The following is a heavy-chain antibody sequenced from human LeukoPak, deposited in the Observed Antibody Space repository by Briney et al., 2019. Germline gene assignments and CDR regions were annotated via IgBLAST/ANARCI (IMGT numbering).Heavy chain of an antibody. CDR3: ARKNRYYYDSSGYAMGAFDI. Sequence: PSETLSLTCAVSGGSISSSNWWSWVRQPPGKGLEWIGEIYHSGSTNYNPSLKSRVTISADKSKNQFSLKLSSVTAADTAVYYCARKNRYYYDSSGYAMGAFDIWGQGTMVTVSS. D-gene: IGHD3-22*01. CDR2: IYHSGST. V-gene: IGHV4-4*02. J-gene: IGHJ3*02. CDR1: GGSISSSNW.